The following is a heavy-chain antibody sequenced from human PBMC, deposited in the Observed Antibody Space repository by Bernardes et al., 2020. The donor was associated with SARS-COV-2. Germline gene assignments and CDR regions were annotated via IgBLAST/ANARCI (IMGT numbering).Heavy chain of an antibody. J-gene: IGHJ6*03. D-gene: IGHD1-1*01. Sequence: VGSLGLSCAASGFTFSSYSMNWVRQAPGKGLEWVSYISSSSSTIYYADSVKGRFTISRDNAKNSLYLQMNSLRAEDTAVYYCARAVNWNDRYYYYYMDVWGKGTTVTVSS. CDR2: ISSSSSTI. CDR1: GFTFSSYS. CDR3: ARAVNWNDRYYYYYMDV. V-gene: IGHV3-48*04.